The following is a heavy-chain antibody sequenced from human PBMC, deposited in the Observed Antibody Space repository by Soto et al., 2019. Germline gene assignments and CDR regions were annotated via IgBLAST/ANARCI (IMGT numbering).Heavy chain of an antibody. Sequence: PSETLSLTCTVSGGSISTYYWSWIRQPPGKGLEWIGYIYYSGSTSYNPSLKSRVTISVDTSKNQFSLKLRSVTAADTAVYYCESHPSSGWDQGYGMDVWGQGTTATVSS. D-gene: IGHD6-19*01. V-gene: IGHV4-59*01. CDR1: GGSISTYY. J-gene: IGHJ6*02. CDR2: IYYSGST. CDR3: ESHPSSGWDQGYGMDV.